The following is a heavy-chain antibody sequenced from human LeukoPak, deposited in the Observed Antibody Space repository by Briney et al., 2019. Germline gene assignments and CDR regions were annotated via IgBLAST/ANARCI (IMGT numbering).Heavy chain of an antibody. CDR1: GYTFTGYY. CDR2: INPSGGST. V-gene: IGHV1-46*01. J-gene: IGHJ5*02. D-gene: IGHD3-22*01. CDR3: ARGPPGRVYDSTKRGLFDP. Sequence: VASVKVSCKASGYTFTGYYIHWVRQAPGQGLEWMGIINPSGGSTNYAQKFQGRVAMTRDTSTSTVYMELSSLRLEDTAVFYCARGPPGRVYDSTKRGLFDPWGQGTLVTVSS.